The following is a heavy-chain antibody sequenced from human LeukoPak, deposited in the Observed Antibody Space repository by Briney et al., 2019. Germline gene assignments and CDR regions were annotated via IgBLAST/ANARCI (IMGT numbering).Heavy chain of an antibody. CDR1: GGSISSSNW. D-gene: IGHD6-13*01. CDR3: ARYGSSSLGSMDV. V-gene: IGHV4-4*02. Sequence: PSGTLSLTCAVSGGSISSSNWWSWVRQPPGKGLEWVGEVSHSGSTNYNPSLKSRVTISVDKSKNQFSLKLSSMTAADTAVYYCARYGSSSLGSMDVWGQGTTVTVSS. J-gene: IGHJ6*02. CDR2: VSHSGST.